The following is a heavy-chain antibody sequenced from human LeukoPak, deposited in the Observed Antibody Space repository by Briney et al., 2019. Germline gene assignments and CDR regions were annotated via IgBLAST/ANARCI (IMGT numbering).Heavy chain of an antibody. Sequence: SETLSLTCAVSGGSFSTYYWSWIRQPPGKGLEWIGFIYYTGTTNYNPSLKSRVTISVDTSKNQFSLKLSSVTAADTAVYYCARAGANGIEAAGSLRYWGQGTLLTVSS. CDR1: GGSFSTYY. CDR2: IYYTGTT. J-gene: IGHJ4*02. D-gene: IGHD6-13*01. CDR3: ARAGANGIEAAGSLRY. V-gene: IGHV4-59*01.